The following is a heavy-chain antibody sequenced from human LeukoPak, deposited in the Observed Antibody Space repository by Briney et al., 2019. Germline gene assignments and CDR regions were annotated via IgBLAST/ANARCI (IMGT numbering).Heavy chain of an antibody. V-gene: IGHV3-23*01. CDR1: GFTFSSYA. D-gene: IGHD2/OR15-2a*01. Sequence: PGGSLRLSCVASGFTFSSYAMSWVRQAPGKGLEWVSAISGSGGSTYYADSVKGRFTISRDNSKNTLYLQMNSLRAEDTAVYYCAKDVRRSFYYFDYWGQGTLVTVSS. CDR3: AKDVRRSFYYFDY. J-gene: IGHJ4*02. CDR2: ISGSGGST.